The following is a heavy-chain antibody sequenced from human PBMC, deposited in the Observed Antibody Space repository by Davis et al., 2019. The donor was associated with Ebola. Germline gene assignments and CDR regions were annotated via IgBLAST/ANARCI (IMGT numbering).Heavy chain of an antibody. CDR2: IYTSGST. J-gene: IGHJ4*02. Sequence: LRLSCTVSGGSISSGDYYWSWIRQPAGKGLEWIGRIYTSGSTNYNPSLKSRVTMSVDTSKNQFSLKLSSVTAADTAVYYCARDLATTSDYWGQGTLVTVSS. D-gene: IGHD4-11*01. CDR3: ARDLATTSDY. CDR1: GGSISSGDYY. V-gene: IGHV4-61*02.